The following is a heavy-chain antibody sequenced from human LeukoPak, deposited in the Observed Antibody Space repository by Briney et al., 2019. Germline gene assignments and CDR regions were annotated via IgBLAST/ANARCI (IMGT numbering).Heavy chain of an antibody. D-gene: IGHD6-13*01. CDR3: ARDGPGEAAAGYYYYGMDA. CDR1: GYTFTSYG. Sequence: RASVKVSCKASGYTFTSYGISWVRQAPGQGLEWMGWISAYNGNTNYAQKLQGRITMTTDTSTSTAYMELRSLRSDDTAVYYCARDGPGEAAAGYYYYGMDAWGKGTTVTVSS. J-gene: IGHJ6*04. V-gene: IGHV1-18*04. CDR2: ISAYNGNT.